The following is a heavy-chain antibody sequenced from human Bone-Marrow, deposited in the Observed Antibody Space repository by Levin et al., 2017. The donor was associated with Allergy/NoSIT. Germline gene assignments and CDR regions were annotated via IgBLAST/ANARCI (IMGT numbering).Heavy chain of an antibody. CDR3: AKDLWQQLGIQH. Sequence: PGGSLRLSCAASGFTFSSYGMHWVRQAPGKGLEWVAVISYDGSNKYYADSVKGRFTISRDNSKNTLYLQMNSLRAEDTAVYYCAKDLWQQLGIQHWGQGTLVTVSS. D-gene: IGHD6-13*01. CDR2: ISYDGSNK. CDR1: GFTFSSYG. J-gene: IGHJ1*01. V-gene: IGHV3-30*18.